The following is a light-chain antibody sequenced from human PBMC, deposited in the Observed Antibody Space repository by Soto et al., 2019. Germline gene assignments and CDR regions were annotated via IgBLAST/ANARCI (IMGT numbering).Light chain of an antibody. Sequence: DIQMTQSPSSLSASLGDRVTITCRASQGIGVYLDWFQQKPGNVPKLLIYAASTLQSGVPSRFSGSGSGTDFTLTISSLKPEDVANYYCQKYNSAPLTFGGGTKVEIK. CDR1: QGIGVY. J-gene: IGKJ4*01. CDR3: QKYNSAPLT. V-gene: IGKV1-27*01. CDR2: AAS.